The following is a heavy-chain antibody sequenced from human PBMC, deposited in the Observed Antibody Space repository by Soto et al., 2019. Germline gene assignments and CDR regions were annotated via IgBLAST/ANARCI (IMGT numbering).Heavy chain of an antibody. CDR2: IYWDDDK. J-gene: IGHJ5*02. D-gene: IGHD3-9*01. Sequence: QITLKESGPTLVKPTQTLTLTCTFSGFSLSTSGVGVGWIRQPPGKALEWLALIYWDDDKRYSPSLKSRLTITKDTTKSEVVLTITITVRVEKAKYFGVHRRYDIVRFDPWGQGTLITVS. V-gene: IGHV2-5*02. CDR1: GFSLSTSGVG. CDR3: VHRRYDIVRFDP.